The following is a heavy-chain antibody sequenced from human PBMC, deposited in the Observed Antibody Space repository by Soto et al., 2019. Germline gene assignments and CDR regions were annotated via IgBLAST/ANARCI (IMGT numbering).Heavy chain of an antibody. CDR2: ISYEGTNN. Sequence: QVQLVEFGGGVVQPGESLRLSCAASGFTFSSHGIHWVRQAPGKGLEWVAEISYEGTNNYYAESVKGRFTISRDNSKNTLFLEMNNLRPEDTSIYYCARDPGFLEWLPIAYFDFWGQGTLVTVSS. J-gene: IGHJ4*02. CDR1: GFTFSSHG. CDR3: ARDPGFLEWLPIAYFDF. D-gene: IGHD3-3*01. V-gene: IGHV3-30-3*01.